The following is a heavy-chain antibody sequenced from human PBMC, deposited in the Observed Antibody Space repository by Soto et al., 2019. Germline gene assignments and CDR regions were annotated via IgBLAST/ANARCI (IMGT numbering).Heavy chain of an antibody. V-gene: IGHV4-59*01. CDR1: GGSISSYY. CDR3: ARASYSSSHNWFDP. Sequence: PSETLSLTCTVSGGSISSYYWSWIRQPPGKGLEWIGYIYYSGRTNYNSSLKSRVTISVDTSKNQFSLKLSSVTAADTAVYYCARASYSSSHNWFDPWGQGTLVTVSS. D-gene: IGHD6-13*01. CDR2: IYYSGRT. J-gene: IGHJ5*02.